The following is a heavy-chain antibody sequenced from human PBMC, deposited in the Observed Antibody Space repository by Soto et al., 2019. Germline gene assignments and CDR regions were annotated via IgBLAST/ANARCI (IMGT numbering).Heavy chain of an antibody. CDR2: IIPVFRSA. Sequence: SLKVSCKASGGTFNKFAFSWVRQAPGQGFEWMGGIIPVFRSANYAQRFRGRITITADEYTSTVYLDLNGLRSDDTAVYYCARRYCASDNCPLFYYFVDLWGLGXTVTVYS. V-gene: IGHV1-69*13. CDR3: ARRYCASDNCPLFYYFVDL. CDR1: GGTFNKFA. D-gene: IGHD2-21*02. J-gene: IGHJ6*02.